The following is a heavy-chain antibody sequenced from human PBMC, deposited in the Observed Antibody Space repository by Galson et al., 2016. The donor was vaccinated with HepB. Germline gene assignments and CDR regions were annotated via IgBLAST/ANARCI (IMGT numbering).Heavy chain of an antibody. V-gene: IGHV3-48*02. CDR3: AREKTATIDY. CDR2: ISSASSTI. J-gene: IGHJ4*02. D-gene: IGHD5-18*01. CDR1: GFTFSDYW. Sequence: SLRLSCAASGFTFSDYWMTWVRQAPGKGLEWVSYISSASSTIYYADSVKGRFTISRDNAKNSLYLQMNSLRDEDTAVYYCAREKTATIDYWGQGTLVTVSS.